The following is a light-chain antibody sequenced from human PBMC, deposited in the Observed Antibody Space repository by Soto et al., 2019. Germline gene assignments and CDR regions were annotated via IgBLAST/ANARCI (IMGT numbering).Light chain of an antibody. V-gene: IGKV1-39*01. J-gene: IGKJ4*01. CDR3: QQSFSTPQT. CDR2: VAS. CDR1: QSINIY. Sequence: DIQMTQSPSSLSASVGDSVTITCRASQSINIYLSWYQQKPGKAPKLLINVASTLQGGVPSRFSGSGSGTEFTLAISSLQPEDSAPYYCQQSFSTPQTFGGGTRVEIK.